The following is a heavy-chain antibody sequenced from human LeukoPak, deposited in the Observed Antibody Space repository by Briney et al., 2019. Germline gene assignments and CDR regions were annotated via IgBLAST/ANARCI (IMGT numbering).Heavy chain of an antibody. Sequence: GGSLRLSCAASGFTFNSYSMSWVRQAPGKGLEGVSYISGGTGTIYYADAVKGRFTISRDNAKNSLYLQMNSLRAEDTAVYYCARSPPLTVTTSTVDYWGQGTLVTVSS. CDR1: GFTFNSYS. D-gene: IGHD4-17*01. J-gene: IGHJ4*02. CDR3: ARSPPLTVTTSTVDY. CDR2: ISGGTGTI. V-gene: IGHV3-48*01.